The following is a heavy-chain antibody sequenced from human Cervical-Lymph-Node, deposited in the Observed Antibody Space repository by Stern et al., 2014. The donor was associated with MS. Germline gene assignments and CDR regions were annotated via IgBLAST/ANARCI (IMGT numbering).Heavy chain of an antibody. CDR3: ARWSVACDY. D-gene: IGHD2-21*01. J-gene: IGHJ4*02. CDR2: IHPGGSDI. CDR1: GYNFISYW. Sequence: VQLVQSGAELKKPGESLKISCKTSGYNFISYWIAWVRQVPGKGLEWIGIIHPGGSDITYSPSFQGHVTISVDKSITTAYLQWNSLKASDTAVYYCARWSVACDYWGQGALITVSS. V-gene: IGHV5-51*03.